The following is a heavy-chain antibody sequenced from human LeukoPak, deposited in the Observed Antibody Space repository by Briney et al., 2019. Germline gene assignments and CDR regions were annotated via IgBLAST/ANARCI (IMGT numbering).Heavy chain of an antibody. CDR2: ISGSGGST. V-gene: IGHV3-23*01. CDR3: AKDVLLWFGEPSVDWFDP. Sequence: GESLRLSCAASGFTFSSYAMSWVRQAPGKGLEWVSAISGSGGSTYYADSVKGRFTISRDNSKNTLYLQMNSLRAEDTAVYYCAKDVLLWFGEPSVDWFDPWGQGTLVTVSS. CDR1: GFTFSSYA. D-gene: IGHD3-10*01. J-gene: IGHJ5*02.